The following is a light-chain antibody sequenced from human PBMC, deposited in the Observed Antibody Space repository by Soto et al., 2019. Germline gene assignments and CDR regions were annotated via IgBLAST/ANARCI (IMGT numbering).Light chain of an antibody. J-gene: IGKJ4*01. CDR1: QSVSSY. Sequence: EIVLTQSPATLSLSPGERATLSCRASQSVSSYLAWYQQKPGQAPRLLIYDASNRATGIPARFSGSGSVTDFTLTISILEPEDFAVYYCQQRNTFGGGTKVEIK. CDR2: DAS. V-gene: IGKV3-11*01. CDR3: QQRNT.